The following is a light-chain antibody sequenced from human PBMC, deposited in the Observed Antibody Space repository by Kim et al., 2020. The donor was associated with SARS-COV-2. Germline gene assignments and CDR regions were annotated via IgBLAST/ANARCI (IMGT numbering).Light chain of an antibody. CDR1: QSVSSN. CDR2: GAS. V-gene: IGKV3-15*01. Sequence: EIVMTQSPATLSVSPGERATLSCRASQSVSSNLAWFQQKPGQAPRLLIYGASTRATGIAARFSGSGSGTEFTLTISSLQSEDFAVYYCQQYNQWPRTFGQGTKVDIK. J-gene: IGKJ1*01. CDR3: QQYNQWPRT.